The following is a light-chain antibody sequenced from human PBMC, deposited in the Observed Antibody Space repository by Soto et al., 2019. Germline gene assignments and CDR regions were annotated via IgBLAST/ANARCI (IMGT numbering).Light chain of an antibody. CDR2: EVT. CDR3: SSYAGSNSVV. V-gene: IGLV2-8*01. J-gene: IGLJ2*01. Sequence: QSVLTQPPSASGSPGQSVTISCTGTSSDVGAYNYVSWYQQHPGRAPKLMIYEVTKRPSGVPDRFSGSKSGNTASLTVSGLQADDEADYYCSSYAGSNSVVFGGGTKLTVL. CDR1: SSDVGAYNY.